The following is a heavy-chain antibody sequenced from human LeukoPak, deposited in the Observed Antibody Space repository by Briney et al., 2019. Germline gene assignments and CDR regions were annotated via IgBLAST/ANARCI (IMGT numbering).Heavy chain of an antibody. CDR1: GGSISSYY. CDR2: IYYSGST. Sequence: SETLSLSCAASGGSISSYYWSWVRQPPGKGLEWVGYIYYSGSTNYNPSLKGRVTISVDTSKNQFSLKLSSMTAADTAVYYCARHGPHSSSWYYFDYWGQGTLVTVSS. V-gene: IGHV4-59*08. D-gene: IGHD6-13*01. CDR3: ARHGPHSSSWYYFDY. J-gene: IGHJ4*02.